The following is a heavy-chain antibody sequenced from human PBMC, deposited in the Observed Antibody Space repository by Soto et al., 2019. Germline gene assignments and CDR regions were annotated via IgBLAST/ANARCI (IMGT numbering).Heavy chain of an antibody. CDR2: ISSSSYYI. J-gene: IGHJ4*02. D-gene: IGHD2-2*01. CDR3: ARDSCSSTSCFD. CDR1: GFTFSSYS. V-gene: IGHV3-21*01. Sequence: GGSLRLSCAASGFTFSSYSMNWVRQAPGKGLEWVSSISSSSYYIYYADSVRGRFTISRDNAKNSLYLQMNSLRAEDTAVCYCARDSCSSTSCFDWGQGTLVTVSS.